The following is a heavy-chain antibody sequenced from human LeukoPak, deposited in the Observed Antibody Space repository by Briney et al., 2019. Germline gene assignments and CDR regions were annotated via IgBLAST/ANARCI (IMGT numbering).Heavy chain of an antibody. V-gene: IGHV4-59*12. CDR2: IYYSGST. J-gene: IGHJ5*02. CDR3: ARAVYSSSLAVDP. CDR1: GGSISSYY. D-gene: IGHD6-6*01. Sequence: SETLSLTCPVSGGSISSYYWSWIRQPPGKGLEWIGYIYYSGSTNYNPSLKSRVTISVDTSKNQFSLKLSSVTAADTAVYYCARAVYSSSLAVDPWGQGTLVTVSS.